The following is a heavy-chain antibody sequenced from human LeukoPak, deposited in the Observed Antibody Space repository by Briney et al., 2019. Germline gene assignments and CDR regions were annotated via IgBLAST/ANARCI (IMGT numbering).Heavy chain of an antibody. D-gene: IGHD6-19*01. V-gene: IGHV3-21*01. CDR3: ARGGVYSSGWYVDY. CDR1: GFTFISYS. J-gene: IGHJ4*02. Sequence: GGSLRLSCAASGFTFISYSMNCVRQAPGKGLEWVSSISSSSSYIYYADSVKGRFTISRDNAKNSLYLQKNSLRAEDTAVYYCARGGVYSSGWYVDYWGQGTLVTVSS. CDR2: ISSSSSYI.